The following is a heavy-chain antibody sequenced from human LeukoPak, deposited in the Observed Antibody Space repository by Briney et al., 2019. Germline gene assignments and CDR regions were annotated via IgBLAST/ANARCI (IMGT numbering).Heavy chain of an antibody. CDR2: TYYRSKWYY. CDR1: GDSVSSNSAA. V-gene: IGHV6-1*01. Sequence: SQTLSLTCAISGDSVSSNSAAWNWIRQSPSRGLEWLGRTYYRSKWYYDYAVSVKSRITINPDTSKNLFSLQLNSVTPEDTAVYYCASIGVAGPDAFNIWGQGTMVTVSS. D-gene: IGHD6-13*01. J-gene: IGHJ3*02. CDR3: ASIGVAGPDAFNI.